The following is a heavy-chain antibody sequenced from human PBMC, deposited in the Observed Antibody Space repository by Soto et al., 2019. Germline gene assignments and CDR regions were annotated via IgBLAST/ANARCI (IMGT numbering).Heavy chain of an antibody. CDR1: GYTFTSYY. V-gene: IGHV1-46*01. D-gene: IGHD5-12*01. J-gene: IGHJ4*02. CDR3: ARVGRGGYVFDY. Sequence: ASVKVSCKASGYTFTSYYMHWARPAPGQGLEWMGIINPSGGSTSYAQKFQGRVTMTRYTSTSTVYMELSSLRSEDTAVYYCARVGRGGYVFDYWGQGTLVTVSS. CDR2: INPSGGST.